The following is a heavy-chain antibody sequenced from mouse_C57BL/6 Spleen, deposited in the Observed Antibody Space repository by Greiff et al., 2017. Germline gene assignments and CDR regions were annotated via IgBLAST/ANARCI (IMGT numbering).Heavy chain of an antibody. CDR3: ARWYYGSSGWYFDV. CDR1: GYAFSSSW. V-gene: IGHV1-82*01. CDR2: IYPGDGDT. Sequence: QVQLKQSGPELVKPGASVKISCKASGYAFSSSWMNWVKQRPGKGLEWIGRIYPGDGDTNYNGKFKGKATLTADKSSSTAYMQLSSLTSEDSAVYFCARWYYGSSGWYFDVWGTGTTVTVSS. D-gene: IGHD1-1*01. J-gene: IGHJ1*03.